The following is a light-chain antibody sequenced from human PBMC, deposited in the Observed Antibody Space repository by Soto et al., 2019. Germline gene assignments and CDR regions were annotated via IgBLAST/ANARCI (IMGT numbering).Light chain of an antibody. CDR3: QQYNSYPRT. CDR2: DAS. V-gene: IGKV1-5*01. Sequence: DIETTQSPATLSASVGDRVTITCRASQSISSWLAWYQQKPGKAPKLLIYDASSLESGVPSRFSGSGSGTEFTLTVSSLQPDDFATYYCQQYNSYPRTFGQGTKV. CDR1: QSISSW. J-gene: IGKJ1*01.